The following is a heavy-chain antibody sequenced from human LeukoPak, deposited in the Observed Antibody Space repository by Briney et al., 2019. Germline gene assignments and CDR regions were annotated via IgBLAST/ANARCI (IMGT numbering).Heavy chain of an antibody. J-gene: IGHJ4*02. V-gene: IGHV1-69*06. CDR2: IIPIFGTA. Sequence: ASVKVSCKASGGTFSSYAISWVRQAPGQGLEWMGGIIPIFGTANYAQKFQGRVTITADKSTSTAYMELSSLRSEDTAVYYCARGLGEYLGWGSYYGYFDYGGRGTRVPVSS. D-gene: IGHD3-10*01. CDR1: GGTFSSYA. CDR3: ARGLGEYLGWGSYYGYFDY.